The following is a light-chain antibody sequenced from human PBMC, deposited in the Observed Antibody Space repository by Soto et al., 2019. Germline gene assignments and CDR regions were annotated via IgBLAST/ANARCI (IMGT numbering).Light chain of an antibody. V-gene: IGLV2-8*01. Sequence: QSALTQPPSASGSPGQSVTISCTGTSSDVGVYNYVSWYQQHPGKAPKLLIYEVSKRPSGVPDRFSGSKSGNTASLTVSGHQAEDEADYYCSSYAGSNKKVFGGGTKLTVL. J-gene: IGLJ2*01. CDR3: SSYAGSNKKV. CDR2: EVS. CDR1: SSDVGVYNY.